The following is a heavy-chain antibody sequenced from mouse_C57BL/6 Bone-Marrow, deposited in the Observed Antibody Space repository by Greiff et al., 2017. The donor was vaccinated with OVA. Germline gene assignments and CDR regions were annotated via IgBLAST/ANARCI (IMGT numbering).Heavy chain of an antibody. CDR2: RRNKANDYTT. V-gene: IGHV7-1*01. CDR3: ARDYYGMAMDY. CDR1: GFTFSDFY. D-gene: IGHD1-1*01. Sequence: EVKLVESGGGLVQSGRSLRLSCATSGFTFSDFYMEWVRQAPEKGLEWIAARRNKANDYTTEYSASVKGRFIVARDTSQSILYLQMNALRAEDTAIYYCARDYYGMAMDYWGQGTSVTVSS. J-gene: IGHJ4*01.